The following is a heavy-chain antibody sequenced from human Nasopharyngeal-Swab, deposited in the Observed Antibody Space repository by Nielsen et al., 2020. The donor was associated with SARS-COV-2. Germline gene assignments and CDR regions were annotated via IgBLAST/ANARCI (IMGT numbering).Heavy chain of an antibody. J-gene: IGHJ6*03. D-gene: IGHD4-17*01. V-gene: IGHV3-30*18. Sequence: GESLKISCAASGFTFSSYGMHWVRQAPGKGLEWVAVISYDGSNKYYADSVKGRFTISRDNSKNTLYPQMNSLRAEDTAVYYCAKAGDYGDYSAHYYMDVWGKGTTVTVSS. CDR3: AKAGDYGDYSAHYYMDV. CDR1: GFTFSSYG. CDR2: ISYDGSNK.